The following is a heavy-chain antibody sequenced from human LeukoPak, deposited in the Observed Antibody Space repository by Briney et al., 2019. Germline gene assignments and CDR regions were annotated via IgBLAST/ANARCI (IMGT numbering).Heavy chain of an antibody. D-gene: IGHD5-12*01. Sequence: SETLSLTCAVYGGSFSGYYWSWIRQPPGKGLEWIGEIYHSGSTNYNPSLKSRVTISVDTSKNQFSLKLSSVTAADTAVYYCARSGLRRTYWYFDLWGRGTLVTVSS. CDR3: ARSGLRRTYWYFDL. CDR2: IYHSGST. CDR1: GGSFSGYY. V-gene: IGHV4-34*01. J-gene: IGHJ2*01.